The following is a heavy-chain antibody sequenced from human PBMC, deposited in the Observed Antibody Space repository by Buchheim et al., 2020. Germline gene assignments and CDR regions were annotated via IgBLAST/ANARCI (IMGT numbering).Heavy chain of an antibody. V-gene: IGHV1-2*02. CDR2: INSNSGGT. J-gene: IGHJ5*02. D-gene: IGHD3-22*01. CDR1: GYTFTGYY. Sequence: QVQLVQSGAEVKKPGASVKVSCKASGYTFTGYYMHWVRQAPGQGLEWMGWINSNSGGTNYAQKFQGRVTMTRDTSISTAYMELSRLRSDDTAVYYCARGTRYYYDSSGYLGPWGQGTL. CDR3: ARGTRYYYDSSGYLGP.